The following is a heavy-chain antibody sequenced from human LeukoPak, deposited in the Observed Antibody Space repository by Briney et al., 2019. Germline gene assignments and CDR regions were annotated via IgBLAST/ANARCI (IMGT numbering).Heavy chain of an antibody. CDR2: MNPNSGNT. D-gene: IGHD2-2*01. CDR3: ARGPIVVVPAAPGYYFDH. Sequence: ASVKVSCKASGYTFTSYDINWVRQATGQGLEWMGWMNPNSGNTGYAQKFQGRVTITRNTSISTAYMELSSLRSEDTAVYYCARGPIVVVPAAPGYYFDHWGQGTLVTVSS. CDR1: GYTFTSYD. V-gene: IGHV1-8*01. J-gene: IGHJ4*02.